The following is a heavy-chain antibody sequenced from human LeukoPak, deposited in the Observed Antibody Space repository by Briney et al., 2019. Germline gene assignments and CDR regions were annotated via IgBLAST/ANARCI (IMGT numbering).Heavy chain of an antibody. CDR3: ARGAAGTIPDYYYFGMDI. CDR1: GYRFTDYW. Sequence: GESLEISCKGSGYRFTDYWIGWVRQMPGKGLEWMGIIYPGDSDTRYSPSLQGQVTISVDKSINTAHLQWSSLKASDTAMYYCARGAAGTIPDYYYFGMDIWGQGTTVTVSS. V-gene: IGHV5-51*01. CDR2: IYPGDSDT. D-gene: IGHD1-7*01. J-gene: IGHJ6*02.